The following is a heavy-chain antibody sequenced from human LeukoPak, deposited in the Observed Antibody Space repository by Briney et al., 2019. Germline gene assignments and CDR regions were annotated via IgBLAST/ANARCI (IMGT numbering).Heavy chain of an antibody. V-gene: IGHV1-46*01. CDR1: GYTFTSYY. Sequence: ASVKVSCKASGYTFTSYYMHWVRQAPGQGLEWMGIINPSGGSTSYAQKFQGRVTITADESTSTAYMELSSLRSEDTAVYYCAREESGYYTAPPFDYWGQGTLVTVSS. J-gene: IGHJ4*02. D-gene: IGHD3-3*01. CDR3: AREESGYYTAPPFDY. CDR2: INPSGGST.